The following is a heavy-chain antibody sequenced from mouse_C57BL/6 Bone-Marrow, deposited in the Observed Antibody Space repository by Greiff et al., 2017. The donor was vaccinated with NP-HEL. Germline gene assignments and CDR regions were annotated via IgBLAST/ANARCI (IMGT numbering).Heavy chain of an antibody. CDR2: ISYSGST. J-gene: IGHJ1*03. V-gene: IGHV3-8*01. Sequence: EVQRVESGPGLAKPSQTLSLTCSVTGYSITSDYWNWIRKFPGNKLEYMGYISYSGSTYYNPSLKSRISITRDTSKNQYYLQLNSVTTEDTATYYCARYKALSMGYDEYFDVWGTGTTVTVSS. CDR3: ARYKALSMGYDEYFDV. CDR1: GYSITSDY. D-gene: IGHD2-2*01.